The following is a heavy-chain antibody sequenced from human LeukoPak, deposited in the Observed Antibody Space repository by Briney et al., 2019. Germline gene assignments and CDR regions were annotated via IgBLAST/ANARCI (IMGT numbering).Heavy chain of an antibody. V-gene: IGHV4-61*10. CDR2: IYYSGST. D-gene: IGHD3-10*01. J-gene: IGHJ3*02. CDR3: ARVEWFGESDDAFDI. CDR1: GGSINSDSYQ. Sequence: PSQTLSLTCTVSGGSINSDSYQWSWIRQPAGKGMEWIGYIYYSGSTNYNPSLKSRVTISVDTSKNQFSLKLSSVTAADTAVYYCARVEWFGESDDAFDIWGQGTMVTVSS.